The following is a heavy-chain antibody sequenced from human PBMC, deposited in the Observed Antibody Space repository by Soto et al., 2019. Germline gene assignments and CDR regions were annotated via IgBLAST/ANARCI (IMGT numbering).Heavy chain of an antibody. Sequence: SVKVSCKASGGTFSSYAISWVRQAPGQGLEWMGGIIPIFGTANYAQKFQGRVTITADKSTSTAYMELSSLRSEDTAVYYCARDRGDIVVVVAATRGVYYYYGMDVWGQGTTVTVSS. V-gene: IGHV1-69*06. CDR3: ARDRGDIVVVVAATRGVYYYYGMDV. CDR1: GGTFSSYA. CDR2: IIPIFGTA. D-gene: IGHD2-15*01. J-gene: IGHJ6*02.